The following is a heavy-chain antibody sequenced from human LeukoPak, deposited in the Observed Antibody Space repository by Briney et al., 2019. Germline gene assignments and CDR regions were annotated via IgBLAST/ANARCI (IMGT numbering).Heavy chain of an antibody. CDR1: GYTFTSYG. CDR3: ARVDVVVPASFSRSRTPFDI. D-gene: IGHD2-2*01. Sequence: ASVKVSCKASGYTFTSYGISWVRQAPGQGLERMGWISAYNGNTNYAQKLQGRVTMTTDTPTSTAYMELRSLRSDDTAVYYCARVDVVVPASFSRSRTPFDIWGQGTMVTVSS. J-gene: IGHJ3*02. CDR2: ISAYNGNT. V-gene: IGHV1-18*01.